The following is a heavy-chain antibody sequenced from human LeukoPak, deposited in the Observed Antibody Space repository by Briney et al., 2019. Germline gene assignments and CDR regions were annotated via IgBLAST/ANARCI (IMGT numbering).Heavy chain of an antibody. J-gene: IGHJ4*02. CDR3: ARVVDCSGGSCYAGYFDY. V-gene: IGHV4-34*01. Sequence: PSETLSLTCAVYGGSFSGYYWSWIRQPPGKGLEWTGEINHSGSTNYNPSLKSRVTISVDTSKNQSSLKLSSVTAADTAVYYCARVVDCSGGSCYAGYFDYWGQGTLVTVSS. CDR2: INHSGST. CDR1: GGSFSGYY. D-gene: IGHD2-15*01.